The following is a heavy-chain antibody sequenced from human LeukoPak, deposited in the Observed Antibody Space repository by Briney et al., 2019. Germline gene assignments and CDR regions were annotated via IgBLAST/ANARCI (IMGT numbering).Heavy chain of an antibody. CDR3: ARDSFSSSWDKDAFDI. J-gene: IGHJ3*02. D-gene: IGHD6-13*01. Sequence: SETLSLTCTVSGGSISPYYWSWIRQPPGKGLEWIGYIYYSGSTNYNPSLKSRVSMSVDTSKNQFSLKLSSVTAADTAVYYCARDSFSSSWDKDAFDIWGQGTMVTVSS. CDR2: IYYSGST. CDR1: GGSISPYY. V-gene: IGHV4-59*01.